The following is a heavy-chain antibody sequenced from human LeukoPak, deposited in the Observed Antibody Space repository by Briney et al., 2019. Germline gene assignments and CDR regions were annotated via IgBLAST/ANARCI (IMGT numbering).Heavy chain of an antibody. D-gene: IGHD4-11*01. CDR2: ISAYNGNT. J-gene: IGHJ3*01. CDR1: GYTLTGYG. Sequence: AAVKVSCKASGYTLTGYGISWVRQAPGQGLEWMGWISAYNGNTNYAQKLQGRVTMTTDTPTSTDYMELRSLRSDDTAVYYCARSASNGRGAFDVWGQGTMVTVSS. V-gene: IGHV1-18*01. CDR3: ARSASNGRGAFDV.